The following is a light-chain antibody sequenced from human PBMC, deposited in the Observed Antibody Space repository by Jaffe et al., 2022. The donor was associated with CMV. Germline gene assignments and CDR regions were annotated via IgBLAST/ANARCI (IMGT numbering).Light chain of an antibody. CDR1: NSNIGSNS. CDR3: STWDDILRGWL. CDR2: RDS. V-gene: IGLV1-47*01. J-gene: IGLJ3*02. Sequence: QSVLTQPPSASGTPGQRVTLSCSGSNSNIGSNSVHWYRQVPGTAPKLLIFRDSQRPSGVPDRVSASKAGTSASLVISGLRSEDEADYYCSTWDDILRGWLFGGGTTLTV.